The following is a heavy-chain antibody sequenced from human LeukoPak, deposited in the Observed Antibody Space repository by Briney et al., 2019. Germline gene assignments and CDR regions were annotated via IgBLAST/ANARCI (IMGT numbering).Heavy chain of an antibody. J-gene: IGHJ6*03. Sequence: SESLSLTCAVSGGSISSYYWSCIRQPPGKGLEWIGNIYYSGSTNYNPSLNRRVTISVDTSKNQFSLKLSSVTAADTAVYHCARDLSKANYYYYMDVWGKGTTVTVSS. CDR1: GGSISSYY. D-gene: IGHD2/OR15-2a*01. CDR3: ARDLSKANYYYYMDV. CDR2: IYYSGST. V-gene: IGHV4-59*01.